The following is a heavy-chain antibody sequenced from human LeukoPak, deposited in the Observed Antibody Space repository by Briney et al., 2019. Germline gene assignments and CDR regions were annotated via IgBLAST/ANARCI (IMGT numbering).Heavy chain of an antibody. CDR1: GASISSYY. D-gene: IGHD1-20*01. CDR2: IHTSGST. CDR3: ARVRRITGTTDFDY. V-gene: IGHV4-4*07. J-gene: IGHJ4*02. Sequence: SETLSLTCTVSGASISSYYWSWIRQPAGKGLEWIGRIHTSGSTNYNPSLKSRVTMSVDTSENQFSLKLSSVTAADTAVYYCARVRRITGTTDFDYWGQGTLVTVSS.